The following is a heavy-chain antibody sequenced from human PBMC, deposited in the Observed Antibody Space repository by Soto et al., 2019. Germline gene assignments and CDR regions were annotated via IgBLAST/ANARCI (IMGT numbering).Heavy chain of an antibody. Sequence: PGGSLRLSCAASRFTFRGYGMHWVRQAPGRGLEWVALISYDGSIKYYADSVRGRFTISRDNSKNTLYLQMNSLRAEDTAVYYCANSEYSRYKNIDVWGQGTTVTVSS. J-gene: IGHJ6*02. CDR1: RFTFRGYG. D-gene: IGHD5-18*01. CDR2: ISYDGSIK. CDR3: ANSEYSRYKNIDV. V-gene: IGHV3-30*18.